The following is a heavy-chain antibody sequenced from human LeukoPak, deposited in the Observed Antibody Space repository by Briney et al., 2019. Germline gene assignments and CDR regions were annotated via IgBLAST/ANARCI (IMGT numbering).Heavy chain of an antibody. CDR2: ISSNGGST. V-gene: IGHV3-64D*06. Sequence: GGSLRLSCSASGFTFSSYAMHWVHQAPGKGLEYVSAISSNGGSTYYADSVKGRFTISRDNSKNTLYLQMSSLKAEDTAVYYCVGEIAAAGTPYFDYWGQGTLVTVSS. CDR1: GFTFSSYA. D-gene: IGHD6-13*01. CDR3: VGEIAAAGTPYFDY. J-gene: IGHJ4*02.